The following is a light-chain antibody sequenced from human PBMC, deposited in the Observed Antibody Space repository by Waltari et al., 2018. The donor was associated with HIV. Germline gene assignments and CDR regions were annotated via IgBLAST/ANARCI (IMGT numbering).Light chain of an antibody. Sequence: QSDLTQPASVSGSPGQSITISCTGTSSDVGGYNYVSLYQQHSGKAPKLMIYEVSNRPSGVSNRFSGSKSGNTASLTISGLQAEDEAYYYCSSYTGTSTHVVFGGGTKLTVL. CDR2: EVS. V-gene: IGLV2-14*01. J-gene: IGLJ2*01. CDR3: SSYTGTSTHVV. CDR1: SSDVGGYNY.